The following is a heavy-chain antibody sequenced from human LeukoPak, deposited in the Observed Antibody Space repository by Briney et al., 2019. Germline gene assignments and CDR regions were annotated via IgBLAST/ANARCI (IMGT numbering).Heavy chain of an antibody. V-gene: IGHV3-43*01. CDR1: GFTFDDYT. Sequence: GGSLRLSCAASGFTFDDYTMHWVRQAPGKGLEWVSLISWDGGSTYYADSVKGRFTISRDNSKNSLYLQMNSLRTEDTALYYCAKGRFYGSGSYGFDYWGQGTLVTVSS. D-gene: IGHD3-10*01. CDR3: AKGRFYGSGSYGFDY. CDR2: ISWDGGST. J-gene: IGHJ4*02.